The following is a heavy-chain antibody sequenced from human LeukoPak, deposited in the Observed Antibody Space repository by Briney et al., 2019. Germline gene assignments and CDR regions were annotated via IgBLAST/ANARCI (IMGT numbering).Heavy chain of an antibody. CDR2: INPNSGGT. CDR3: ARDRRSSWFPFDY. V-gene: IGHV1-2*06. Sequence: ASVKVSCKASGYTFTGYYMHWVRQAPGQGLKWMGRINPNSGGTNYAQKFQGRVTMTRDTSISTAYMELSRLSSDDTAVYYCARDRRSSWFPFDYWGQGTLVTVSS. D-gene: IGHD6-13*01. J-gene: IGHJ4*02. CDR1: GYTFTGYY.